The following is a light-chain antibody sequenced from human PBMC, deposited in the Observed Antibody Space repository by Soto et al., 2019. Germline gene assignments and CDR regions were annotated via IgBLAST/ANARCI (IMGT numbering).Light chain of an antibody. CDR1: QSVSSN. J-gene: IGKJ2*01. CDR2: GAS. Sequence: EIVMTQSPATLSVSPGERATLSCRASQSVSSNLAWYQQKPGQAPRLLIYGASTRATGIPARFSGSGSGTEFTLNISSLQSEDFAVYSCQQYDNWPPPCGQGTKLEIK. CDR3: QQYDNWPPP. V-gene: IGKV3-15*01.